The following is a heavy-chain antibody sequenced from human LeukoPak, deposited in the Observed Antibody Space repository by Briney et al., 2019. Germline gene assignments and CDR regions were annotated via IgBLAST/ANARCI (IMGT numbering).Heavy chain of an antibody. CDR3: ARANVVVVAGEYYFDY. CDR1: GGSISSGSYY. Sequence: SETLSLTCTVSGGSISSGSYYWSWIRQPAGKGLEWIGRIYTSGSTNYNPFLKSRVTISVDTSKNQFSLKLSSVTAADTAVYYCARANVVVVAGEYYFDYWGQGTLVTVSS. J-gene: IGHJ4*02. V-gene: IGHV4-61*02. D-gene: IGHD2-15*01. CDR2: IYTSGST.